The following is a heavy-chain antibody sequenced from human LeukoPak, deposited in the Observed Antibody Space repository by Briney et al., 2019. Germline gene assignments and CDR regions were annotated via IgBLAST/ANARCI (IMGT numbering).Heavy chain of an antibody. CDR3: AKDLERVAVAGTSHFDY. D-gene: IGHD6-19*01. J-gene: IGHJ4*02. CDR2: ISGSGGST. V-gene: IGHV3-23*01. Sequence: GGSLRLSCAASGFTVSSNYMNWVRQAPGKGLEWVSAISGSGGSTYYADSVKGRFTISRDNSKNTLYLQMNSLRAEDTAVYYCAKDLERVAVAGTSHFDYWGRGTLVTVSS. CDR1: GFTVSSNY.